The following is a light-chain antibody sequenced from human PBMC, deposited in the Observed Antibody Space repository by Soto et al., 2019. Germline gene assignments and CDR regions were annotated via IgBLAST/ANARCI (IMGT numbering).Light chain of an antibody. V-gene: IGKV3D-20*01. CDR1: QSVSSSY. J-gene: IGKJ1*01. CDR2: DAS. Sequence: EIVLTQSPATLSLSPGERATLSCGASQSVSSSYLGWYQHKPGLAPRLLIYDASSRATGIPDRFSGSGSGTDFTLTISRLEPEDFAVYYCQQYGTSPWTFGQGTKVEIK. CDR3: QQYGTSPWT.